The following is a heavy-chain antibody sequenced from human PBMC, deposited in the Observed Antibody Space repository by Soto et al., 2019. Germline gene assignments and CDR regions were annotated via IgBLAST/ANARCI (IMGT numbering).Heavy chain of an antibody. Sequence: PGGSLRLSCAASGFTFSSYSMNWVRQAPGKGLEWVSSISSSSSYIYYADSVKGRFTISRDNAKNSLYLQMNSLRAEDTAVYYCARALSRNYYYYGMVVWGQGTTVTVSS. CDR3: ARALSRNYYYYGMVV. V-gene: IGHV3-21*01. CDR2: ISSSSSYI. J-gene: IGHJ6*02. CDR1: GFTFSSYS.